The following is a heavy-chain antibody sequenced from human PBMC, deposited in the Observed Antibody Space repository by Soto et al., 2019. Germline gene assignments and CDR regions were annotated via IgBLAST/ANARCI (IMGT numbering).Heavy chain of an antibody. Sequence: QVQLVQSGAEVKKPGASVKVSCKASGYTFTGYYMHWVRQAPGQGLEWMGWINPNSGGTNYAQKFHGWVTMTRDTSISTAYMELSRLRSDVTAVYYCARSGYCSGGSCPFFDYWGQGTLVTVSS. D-gene: IGHD2-15*01. V-gene: IGHV1-2*04. CDR2: INPNSGGT. CDR3: ARSGYCSGGSCPFFDY. J-gene: IGHJ4*02. CDR1: GYTFTGYY.